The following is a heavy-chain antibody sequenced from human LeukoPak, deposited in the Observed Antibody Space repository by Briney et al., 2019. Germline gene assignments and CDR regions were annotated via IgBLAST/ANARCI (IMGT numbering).Heavy chain of an antibody. Sequence: PGGSMRLSCAASGFTFSSYSMNWVRQAPGKGLEWVSSISSSSSYIYYADSVKGRFTISRDNAKNSLYLQMNSLRAEDTAVYYCARGSGPSGPFDYWGQGTLVTVSS. CDR2: ISSSSSYI. D-gene: IGHD6-19*01. J-gene: IGHJ4*02. V-gene: IGHV3-21*01. CDR3: ARGSGPSGPFDY. CDR1: GFTFSSYS.